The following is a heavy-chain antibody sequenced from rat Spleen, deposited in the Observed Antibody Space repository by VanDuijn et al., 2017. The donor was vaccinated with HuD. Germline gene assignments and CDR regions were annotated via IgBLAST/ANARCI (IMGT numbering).Heavy chain of an antibody. Sequence: EVQMVESGGGLVQPGRSLKLSCAASGFTFSDHFMAWVRQAPTKGLEWVATINYDGGTPYYRDSVKGRFTISRDNAQNTLSLQMDSLRSEDTATYYCARRHYGYTDYFDYWGQGVMVTVSS. CDR2: INYDGGTP. V-gene: IGHV5-29*01. J-gene: IGHJ2*01. CDR3: ARRHYGYTDYFDY. CDR1: GFTFSDHF. D-gene: IGHD1-9*01.